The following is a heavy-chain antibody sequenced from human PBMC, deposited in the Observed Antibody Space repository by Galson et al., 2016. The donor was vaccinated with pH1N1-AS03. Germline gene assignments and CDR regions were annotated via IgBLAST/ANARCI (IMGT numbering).Heavy chain of an antibody. D-gene: IGHD6-19*01. CDR2: VYYSGTP. J-gene: IGHJ4*02. V-gene: IGHV4-59*01. CDR3: ARTGSNGWYYFDS. Sequence: ETLSSTCTGSGGSMRGDYWSWSRQPPERGREGMGCVYYSGTPTYNPSLKSQVTISVDTSKNQFSLKLSSVPAADTAVYFCARTGSNGWYYFDSWGPGALGLVSS. CDR1: GGSMRGDY.